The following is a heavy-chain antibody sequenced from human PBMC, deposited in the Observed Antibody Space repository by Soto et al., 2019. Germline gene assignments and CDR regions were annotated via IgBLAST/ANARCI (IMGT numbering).Heavy chain of an antibody. J-gene: IGHJ4*02. V-gene: IGHV2-5*02. Sequence: QITLNESGPTVVRPTETLTLTCRFSGFALTTSGVGVGWIRPSPGTAPEWLALIYWDDDKRYRASLESRLTLTKDTSKNQVVLTVSDLDPTDTATYYCAHRVLRTVFGLVTTSAIYFDFGVQGAPVAVSS. CDR3: AHRVLRTVFGLVTTSAIYFDF. CDR2: IYWDDDK. D-gene: IGHD3-3*01. CDR1: GFALTTSGVG.